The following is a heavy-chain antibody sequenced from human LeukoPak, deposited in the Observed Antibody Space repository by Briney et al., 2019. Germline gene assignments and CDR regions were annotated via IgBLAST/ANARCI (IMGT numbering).Heavy chain of an antibody. CDR3: ANRPTCSGGSCYSGRYNWFDP. CDR1: GGSFSGYY. V-gene: IGHV4-34*01. CDR2: INHSGST. D-gene: IGHD2-15*01. Sequence: SETLSLTCAVYGGSFSGYYWSWIRQPPGKGLEWIGEINHSGSTNYNPSLKSRVTISVDTSKNQFSLKLSSVTAADTAVYYCANRPTCSGGSCYSGRYNWFDPWGQGTLVTVSS. J-gene: IGHJ5*02.